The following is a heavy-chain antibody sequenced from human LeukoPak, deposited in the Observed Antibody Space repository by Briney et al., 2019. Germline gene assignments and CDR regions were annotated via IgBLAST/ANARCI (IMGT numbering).Heavy chain of an antibody. Sequence: GGSLRLSCAASGFTFSSYEMNWVRQAPGKGLEWVSYISSSGSTIYYADSVKGRFTISRDNAKNSLYLQMNSLRAEDTAVYYCARGTRGYFWSGYPNYYYYGMDVWGQGTTVTVSS. V-gene: IGHV3-48*03. CDR1: GFTFSSYE. CDR3: ARGTRGYFWSGYPNYYYYGMDV. CDR2: ISSSGSTI. J-gene: IGHJ6*02. D-gene: IGHD3-3*01.